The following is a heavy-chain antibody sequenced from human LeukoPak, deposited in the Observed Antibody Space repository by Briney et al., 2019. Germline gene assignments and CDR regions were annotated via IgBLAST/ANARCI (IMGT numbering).Heavy chain of an antibody. Sequence: ASVKVSYKASGYTFINYGISWVRQAPGQGLEWMGWISGYNGETNYAQKFQGRVTMTTDKSTNTAYMDLRSLRSDDTAVYYCARTASMIRRSDIDYWGQGTLVTVSS. CDR2: ISGYNGET. CDR1: GYTFINYG. CDR3: ARTASMIRRSDIDY. D-gene: IGHD3-10*01. V-gene: IGHV1-18*01. J-gene: IGHJ4*02.